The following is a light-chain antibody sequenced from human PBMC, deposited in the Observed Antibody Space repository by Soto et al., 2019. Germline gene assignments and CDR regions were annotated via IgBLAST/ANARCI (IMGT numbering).Light chain of an antibody. J-gene: IGLJ1*01. Sequence: VLAHPPSVSAAAGQKFTISCSGSSSNIGNNYVSCYQQLPGTAPKLLIYDNNKRPSGIPDRFSGSKSGTSATLGITGLQTGDEADYYCGTWDSSLSAYVFGTGTKV. V-gene: IGLV1-51*01. CDR1: SSNIGNNY. CDR3: GTWDSSLSAYV. CDR2: DNN.